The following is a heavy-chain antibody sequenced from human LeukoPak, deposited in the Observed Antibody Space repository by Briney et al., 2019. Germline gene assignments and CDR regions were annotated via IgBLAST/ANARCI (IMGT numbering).Heavy chain of an antibody. CDR2: INWNGGST. Sequence: GGSLRLSCAASGFTFDDYGMSWVRQAPGKGLEWVSGINWNGGSTGYADSVKGRFTISRDNAKNSLYLQMNSLRAEDTALYYCARYCSSTSCYPGYYYYYYMDVWGKGTTVTVSS. J-gene: IGHJ6*03. D-gene: IGHD2-2*01. CDR1: GFTFDDYG. V-gene: IGHV3-20*04. CDR3: ARYCSSTSCYPGYYYYYYMDV.